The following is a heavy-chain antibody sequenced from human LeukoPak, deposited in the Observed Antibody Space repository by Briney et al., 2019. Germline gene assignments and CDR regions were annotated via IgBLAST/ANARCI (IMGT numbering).Heavy chain of an antibody. CDR2: IKQDGSEK. CDR3: ARLPAYYYGMDV. J-gene: IGHJ6*02. Sequence: PGGSLRLSCAVSGFTFSSYWMSWVRQAPGKGLEWVANIKQDGSEKYYVDSVKGRFTISRDNAKNSLYLQMNSLRAEDTAVYYCARLPAYYYGMDVWGQGITVTVSS. CDR1: GFTFSSYW. V-gene: IGHV3-7*02.